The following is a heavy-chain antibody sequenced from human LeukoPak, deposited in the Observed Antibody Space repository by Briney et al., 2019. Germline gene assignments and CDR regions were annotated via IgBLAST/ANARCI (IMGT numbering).Heavy chain of an antibody. D-gene: IGHD5-12*01. CDR2: INGRGGST. V-gene: IGHV3-23*01. Sequence: GGSLRLSCAASGFTFSSYAMSWVRQAPGKGLEWVSSINGRGGSTYYADSVKGRFTISRDNSKNTLSLQMNSLRAEDTAVYYCAKVGGYTIYWGQGTLVTVSS. J-gene: IGHJ4*02. CDR1: GFTFSSYA. CDR3: AKVGGYTIY.